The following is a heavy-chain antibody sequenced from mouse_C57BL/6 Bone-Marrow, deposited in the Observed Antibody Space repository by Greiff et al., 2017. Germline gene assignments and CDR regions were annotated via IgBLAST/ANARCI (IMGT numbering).Heavy chain of an antibody. D-gene: IGHD1-1*01. CDR2: IRNKANGYTT. CDR1: GFTFTDYY. Sequence: EVQLVESGGGLVQPGGSLSLSCAASGFTFTDYYMRWVRQPPGKALEWLGFIRNKANGYTTEYSASVKGRFTITRDNSQSILYLQMNALRAEDSATYYCERYTTTVDYAKDYGDRGNSVTVSA. CDR3: ERYTTTVDYAKDY. J-gene: IGHJ4*01. V-gene: IGHV7-3*01.